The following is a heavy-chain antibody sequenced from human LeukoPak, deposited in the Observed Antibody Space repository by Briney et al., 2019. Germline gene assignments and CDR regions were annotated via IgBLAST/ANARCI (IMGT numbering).Heavy chain of an antibody. CDR3: ARDPSSALLAYCGGDCYSGY. Sequence: ASVKVSCKASGDTFTGYYMHWVRQAPGQGLEWMGRINPNSGGTNYAQKFQGRVTMTRDTSISTAYMELSRLRSDDTAVYYCARDPSSALLAYCGGDCYSGYWGQGTLVTVSS. J-gene: IGHJ4*02. V-gene: IGHV1-2*06. D-gene: IGHD2-21*02. CDR2: INPNSGGT. CDR1: GDTFTGYY.